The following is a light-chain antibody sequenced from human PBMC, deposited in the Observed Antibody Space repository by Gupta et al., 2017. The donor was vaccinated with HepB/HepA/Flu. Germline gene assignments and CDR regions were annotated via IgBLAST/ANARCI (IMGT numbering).Light chain of an antibody. J-gene: IGLJ2*01. CDR3: QAWDSSTVV. V-gene: IGLV3-1*01. CDR2: QDS. CDR1: KLGDKY. Sequence: SSALPPPPSVSVSPGQTASITCSGDKLGDKYACWYQQKPGQSPVLVIYQDSKRPSGIPERFSGSNSGNTATLTISGTQARDEDDYDCQAWDSSTVVFGGGTKLTVL.